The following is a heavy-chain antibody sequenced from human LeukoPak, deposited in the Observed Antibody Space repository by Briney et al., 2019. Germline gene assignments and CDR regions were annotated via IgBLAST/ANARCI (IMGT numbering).Heavy chain of an antibody. CDR1: GYTFTSYW. D-gene: IGHD5-12*01. V-gene: IGHV5-51*01. J-gene: IGHJ5*02. CDR3: ARGGYSGYAGFDP. Sequence: GESLKISCKGSGYTFTSYWVGWVRQMPGKGLEWMGTIYPGDSDTTYSPSFQGQVTISADKSISTAYLQWSSLKASDTAMYYCARGGYSGYAGFDPWGQGTLVTVSS. CDR2: IYPGDSDT.